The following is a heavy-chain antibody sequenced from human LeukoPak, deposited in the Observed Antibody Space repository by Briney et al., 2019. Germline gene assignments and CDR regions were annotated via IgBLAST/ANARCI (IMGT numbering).Heavy chain of an antibody. J-gene: IGHJ5*02. Sequence: GGSLRLSCAVSGFTFSSYWMHWVRQDQGKGLVWVSRINTDGSSTSYAYSVKGRFTVSRDNAKNTLYLQMNSLRAEDTAVYYCARDREDCSGGSCYANRFDPWGQGTLVTVSS. CDR3: ARDREDCSGGSCYANRFDP. D-gene: IGHD2-15*01. CDR1: GFTFSSYW. V-gene: IGHV3-74*01. CDR2: INTDGSST.